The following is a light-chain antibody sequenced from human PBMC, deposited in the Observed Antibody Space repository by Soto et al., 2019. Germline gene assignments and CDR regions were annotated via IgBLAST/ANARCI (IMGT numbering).Light chain of an antibody. Sequence: QLVLTQPPSASGTPGQRVTISCSGSRSNIGSNYVYWYQQLPGTAPKLLIYRNNQRPSGVPDRFSGSKSGTSASLAISGLRSEDEADYYCAAWDDSLSVYVFGTGTKLTVL. V-gene: IGLV1-47*01. CDR2: RNN. J-gene: IGLJ1*01. CDR3: AAWDDSLSVYV. CDR1: RSNIGSNY.